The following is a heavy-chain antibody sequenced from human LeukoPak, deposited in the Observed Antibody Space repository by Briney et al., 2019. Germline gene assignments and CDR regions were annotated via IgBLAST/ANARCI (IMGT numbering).Heavy chain of an antibody. J-gene: IGHJ4*02. CDR1: GYTFTGYY. CDR3: ARDQGDSGYQLLYLLDY. CDR2: TNPNSGGT. Sequence: GASVKVSCKASGYTFTGYYMHWVRQAPGQGLEWMGWTNPNSGGTNYAQKFQGRVTMTRDTSISTAYMELSRLRSDDTAVYYCARDQGDSGYQLLYLLDYWGQGTLVTVSS. V-gene: IGHV1-2*02. D-gene: IGHD2-2*02.